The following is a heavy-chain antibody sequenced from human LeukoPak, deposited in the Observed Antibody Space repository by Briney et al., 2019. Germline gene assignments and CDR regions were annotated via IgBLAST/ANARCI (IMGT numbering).Heavy chain of an antibody. CDR1: GFTFSSYG. Sequence: GRSLRLSCAASGFTFSSYGMHWVRQAPGKGLEWVAVISYDGGNKYYADSVKGRFTISRDNSKNTLYLQMNSLRAEDTAVYYCARVGYCSGGSCFHAFDIGGQGTMVTVSS. V-gene: IGHV3-30*03. CDR2: ISYDGGNK. J-gene: IGHJ3*02. D-gene: IGHD2-15*01. CDR3: ARVGYCSGGSCFHAFDI.